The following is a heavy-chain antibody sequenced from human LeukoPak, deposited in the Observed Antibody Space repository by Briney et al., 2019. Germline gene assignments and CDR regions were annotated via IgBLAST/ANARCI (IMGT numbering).Heavy chain of an antibody. CDR1: GFTFSNYW. J-gene: IGHJ4*02. D-gene: IGHD3-10*01. CDR3: ARTIRGY. CDR2: IKEDGSEK. Sequence: GGSLRLSCAASGFTFSNYWMSWVRQAPGKGLEWVADIKEDGSEKHYVDSVKGRFTISRDNAKNLLYLQMNSLRVEDTAVYYCARTIRGYWGQGTLVTVSS. V-gene: IGHV3-7*03.